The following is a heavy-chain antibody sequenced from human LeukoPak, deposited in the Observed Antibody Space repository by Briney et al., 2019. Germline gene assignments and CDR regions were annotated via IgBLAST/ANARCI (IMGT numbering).Heavy chain of an antibody. J-gene: IGHJ4*02. D-gene: IGHD1-26*01. CDR3: AKEGGSYPSIDY. V-gene: IGHV3-33*06. CDR1: GFTFSSYG. Sequence: GGSLRLSCAASGFTFSSYGMHWVSQAPGKRLEWVAVIWYDGSNKYYADSVKGRFTISRDNSKNTLYLQMNSLRAEDTAVYYCAKEGGSYPSIDYWGQGTLVTVSS. CDR2: IWYDGSNK.